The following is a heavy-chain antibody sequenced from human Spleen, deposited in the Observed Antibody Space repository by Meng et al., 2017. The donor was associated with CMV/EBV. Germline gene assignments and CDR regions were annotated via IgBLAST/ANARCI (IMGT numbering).Heavy chain of an antibody. CDR3: AKDVISGYNRYYYGMDV. V-gene: IGHV3-9*01. CDR1: GFVFDEYA. CDR2: ISWNGGYK. Sequence: GASLRLSCEASGFVFDEYAMHWVRQAPGKGLEWVSGISWNGGYKGYADSVKGRFTISRDSAKNSLYLQMNSLRPEDTALYYCAKDVISGYNRYYYGMDVWGQGTTVTVSS. D-gene: IGHD5-12*01. J-gene: IGHJ6*02.